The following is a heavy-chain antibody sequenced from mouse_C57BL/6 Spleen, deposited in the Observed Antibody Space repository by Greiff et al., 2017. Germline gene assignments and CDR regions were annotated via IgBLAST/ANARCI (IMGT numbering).Heavy chain of an antibody. CDR3: ARDYGSSPWFAY. V-gene: IGHV1-59*01. D-gene: IGHD1-1*01. CDR1: GYTFTSYW. J-gene: IGHJ3*01. CDR2: IDPSDSYT. Sequence: VQLQQPGAELVRPGTSVKLSCKASGYTFTSYWMHWVKQRPGQGLEWIGVIDPSDSYTNYNQKFKGKATLTVDTSSSTAYMQLSSLTSEDSAVYDCARDYGSSPWFAYWGQGTLVTVSA.